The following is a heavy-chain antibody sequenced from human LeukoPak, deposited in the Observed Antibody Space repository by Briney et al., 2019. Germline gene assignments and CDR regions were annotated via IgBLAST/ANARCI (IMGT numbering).Heavy chain of an antibody. CDR2: ISSSGSTI. J-gene: IGHJ4*02. V-gene: IGHV3-11*04. CDR3: AREGERGYCSSTSCYYFDY. CDR1: GFTFSDYY. Sequence: GGSLRLSCAASGFTFSDYYMSWIRQAPGKGLEWVSYISSSGSTIYYADSVKGRFTISRDNAKNSLYLQMNSLRAEDTAVYYCAREGERGYCSSTSCYYFDYWGQGTLVTVSS. D-gene: IGHD2-2*01.